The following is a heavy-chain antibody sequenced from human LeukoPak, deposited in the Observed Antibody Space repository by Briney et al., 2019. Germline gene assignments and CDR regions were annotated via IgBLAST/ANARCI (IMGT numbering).Heavy chain of an antibody. D-gene: IGHD4-17*01. Sequence: SQTLSLTCAISGDSVSSNSAAWNWIRQSPSRGLEWLGRTYYRSKWYNDYAVSVKSRITINPDTSKNQFSLNLNSVTAADTAVYYCARVPPTVTASYWYFDLWGRGTLVTVYS. CDR2: TYYRSKWYN. V-gene: IGHV6-1*01. CDR1: GDSVSSNSAA. J-gene: IGHJ2*01. CDR3: ARVPPTVTASYWYFDL.